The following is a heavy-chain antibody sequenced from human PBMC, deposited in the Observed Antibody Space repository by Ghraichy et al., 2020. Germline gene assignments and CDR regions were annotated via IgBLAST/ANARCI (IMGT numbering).Heavy chain of an antibody. D-gene: IGHD5/OR15-5a*01. Sequence: GGSLRLSCAASGFTFSNAWMSWVRQAPGKGLEWVGRIKSKSDGATTDYVAPVEDRFTISRDDSKNTLYLQMNSLKTEDTALYYCTSRPEGRHSVYGFYWGQGALVTVSS. CDR1: GFTFSNAW. J-gene: IGHJ4*02. CDR3: TSRPEGRHSVYGFY. CDR2: IKSKSDGATT. V-gene: IGHV3-15*01.